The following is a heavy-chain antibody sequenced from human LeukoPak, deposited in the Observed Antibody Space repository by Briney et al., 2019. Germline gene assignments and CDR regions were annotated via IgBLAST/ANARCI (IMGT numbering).Heavy chain of an antibody. D-gene: IGHD6-19*01. CDR2: IIPIFGTA. V-gene: IGHV1-69*06. CDR3: AREGYSSGWYNYFDY. J-gene: IGHJ4*02. Sequence: APVKVSCKASGGTFSSYAISWVRQAPGQGLEWMGGIIPIFGTANYAPKFQGRVTITADKSTGTAYMELSSLRSEDAAVYYCAREGYSSGWYNYFDYWGQGTLVTVSS. CDR1: GGTFSSYA.